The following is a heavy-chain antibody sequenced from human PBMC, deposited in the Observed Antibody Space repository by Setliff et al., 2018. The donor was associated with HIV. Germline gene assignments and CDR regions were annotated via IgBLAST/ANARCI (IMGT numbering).Heavy chain of an antibody. CDR1: GGSISSGGFY. Sequence: PSETLSLTCTVTGGSISSGGFYWTWIRQHPGKGLEWIGYIYNTGSTYHSPSLESRVTISIDTSKNQFSLKLSSVTAADTAVYYCARGLSFYDPGGFDYWGQGSPVTVSS. CDR2: IYNTGST. V-gene: IGHV4-31*03. D-gene: IGHD3-22*01. J-gene: IGHJ4*02. CDR3: ARGLSFYDPGGFDY.